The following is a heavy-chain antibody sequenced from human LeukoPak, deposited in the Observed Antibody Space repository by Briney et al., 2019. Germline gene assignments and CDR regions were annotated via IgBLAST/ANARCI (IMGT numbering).Heavy chain of an antibody. V-gene: IGHV4-59*01. CDR1: GASISSYY. J-gene: IGHJ4*02. D-gene: IGHD3-10*01. Sequence: SETLSLTCTVSGASISSYYWSWIRQPPGKGLEWIGYIYYSGSTNYNPSLKSRVTISVDTSKNQFSLKLSSVTAADTAVYYCARGRSMVRGVIWNYWGQGTLVTVSS. CDR2: IYYSGST. CDR3: ARGRSMVRGVIWNY.